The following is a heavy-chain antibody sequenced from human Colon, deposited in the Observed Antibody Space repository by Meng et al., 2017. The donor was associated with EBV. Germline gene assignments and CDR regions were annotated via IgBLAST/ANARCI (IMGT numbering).Heavy chain of an antibody. V-gene: IGHV4-34*02. J-gene: IGHJ5*01. CDR2: IHHSGST. CDR3: ARDPAQEDFDTSGYMYDS. CDR1: GGSFTGNF. D-gene: IGHD3-22*01. Sequence: QAHLQLWGAGLWMPSATLSLSCAFFGGSFTGNFWTWIRQSPGEGLEWIVEIHHSGSTKYNPSLKNRVSISLDTSKKQFSLQLTSVTAADTAVYFCARDPAQEDFDTSGYMYDSWGPGTLVTVSS.